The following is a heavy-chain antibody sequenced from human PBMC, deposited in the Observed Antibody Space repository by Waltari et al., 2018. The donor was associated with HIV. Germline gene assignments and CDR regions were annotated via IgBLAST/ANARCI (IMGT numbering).Heavy chain of an antibody. CDR3: ARDVVVPAANAPYYYYYGMDV. CDR2: ISAYNGNT. V-gene: IGHV1-18*01. Sequence: QVQLVQSGAEVKKPGASVKVSCKASGYTFTSYGISWVRQAPGQGLEGMGWISAYNGNTNYAQKLQGRVTMTTDTSTSTAYMELRSLRSDDTAVYYCARDVVVPAANAPYYYYYGMDVWGQGTTVTVSS. CDR1: GYTFTSYG. J-gene: IGHJ6*02. D-gene: IGHD2-2*01.